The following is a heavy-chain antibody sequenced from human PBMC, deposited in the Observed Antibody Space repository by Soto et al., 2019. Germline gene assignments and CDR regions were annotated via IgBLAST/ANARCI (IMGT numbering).Heavy chain of an antibody. D-gene: IGHD5-12*01. CDR1: GGTFNSYA. Sequence: QVQLVQSGAEVKKPGSSVKVSCKPSGGTFNSYAISWVRQAPGQGLEWMGGINPIFGTANYAQKFQGRVTITADGSTSTAYMEMNSLRSEDTAVYYCARFAGYSGYDPPFDNWGQGNLVTVSS. V-gene: IGHV1-69*12. CDR2: INPIFGTA. J-gene: IGHJ4*02. CDR3: ARFAGYSGYDPPFDN.